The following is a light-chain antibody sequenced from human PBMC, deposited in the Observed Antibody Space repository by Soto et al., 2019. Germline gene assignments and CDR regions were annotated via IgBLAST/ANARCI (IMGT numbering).Light chain of an antibody. V-gene: IGKV4-1*01. J-gene: IGKJ1*01. CDR2: WAS. CDR3: QQYYNTPWT. Sequence: DSVMTQSPDSLAVSLGERATINCKSSQSVLYSSNNKNYLAWYQQKPGQPPNLLIYWASTRESGVPDRFSGSGSGTNFTLTISSLQAEDVAVYYCQQYYNTPWTFGQGTKVDI. CDR1: QSVLYSSNNKNY.